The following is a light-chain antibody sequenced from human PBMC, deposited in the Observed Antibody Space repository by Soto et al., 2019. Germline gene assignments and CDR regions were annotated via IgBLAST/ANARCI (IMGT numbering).Light chain of an antibody. CDR3: QSYDSSLSDWV. V-gene: IGLV1-40*01. CDR2: ANS. CDR1: SSNIGAGYD. J-gene: IGLJ3*02. Sequence: QSVLTQPPSVSGAPGQRVTISCTGSSSNIGAGYDVHWYQQLPGTAPKLLIYANSNRPSGVPDRFSGSKSGTSASLAITGLQAEDEADYYCQSYDSSLSDWVFGGGTKVTVL.